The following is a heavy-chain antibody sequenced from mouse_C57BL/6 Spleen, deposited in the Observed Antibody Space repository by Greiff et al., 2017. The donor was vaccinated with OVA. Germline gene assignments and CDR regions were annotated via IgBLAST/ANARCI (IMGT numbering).Heavy chain of an antibody. CDR1: GYTFTSYG. Sequence: QVQLQQSGAELARPGASVKLSCKASGYTFTSYGISWVKQRTGQGLEWIGEIYPRSGNTYYNEKFKGKATLTADKSSSTAYMELRSLTSEDSAVYFCARWDGYDERDYYAMDYWGQGTSVTVSS. V-gene: IGHV1-81*01. CDR2: IYPRSGNT. J-gene: IGHJ4*01. CDR3: ARWDGYDERDYYAMDY. D-gene: IGHD2-2*01.